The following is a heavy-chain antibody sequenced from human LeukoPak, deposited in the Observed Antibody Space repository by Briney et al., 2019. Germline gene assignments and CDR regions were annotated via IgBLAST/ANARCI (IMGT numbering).Heavy chain of an antibody. D-gene: IGHD2-15*01. CDR2: IYSGGST. V-gene: IGHV3-53*01. J-gene: IGHJ4*02. CDR3: ARGGLGSYYMGDYFDY. Sequence: GGSLRLSCAASGFIVSNYYMSWVRQAPGKGLEWVSVIYSGGSTYYADSVKGRFTISRDNSKNTLYLQMNSLRAEDTAVYYCARGGLGSYYMGDYFDYWGQGTLVTVSS. CDR1: GFIVSNYY.